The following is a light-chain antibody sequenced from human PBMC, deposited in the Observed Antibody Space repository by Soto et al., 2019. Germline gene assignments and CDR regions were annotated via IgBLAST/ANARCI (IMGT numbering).Light chain of an antibody. Sequence: NVWTHAPCTLSLSPWERATLSFMASEIVSIIYVAWYQQKPGQAPTLLIYVASTRATGIPDRFSGSGSGTDFTLTIDRLEPEDFAVYYCQQSLNPKTFGQGTKVDIK. CDR2: VAS. CDR1: EIVSIIY. CDR3: QQSLNPKT. J-gene: IGKJ1*01. V-gene: IGKV3-20*01.